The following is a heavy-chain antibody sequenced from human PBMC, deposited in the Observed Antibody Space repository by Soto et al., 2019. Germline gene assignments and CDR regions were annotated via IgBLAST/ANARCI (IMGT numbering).Heavy chain of an antibody. Sequence: SVKVSFKASGGTFMSYAISWVRQAPGQGLEWMGGIIPIFGTANYAQKFQGRVTITADESTSTAYMELSSLRSEDTAVYYCARWGYCSSTSCSGFDYWGQGTLVTVSS. CDR1: GGTFMSYA. CDR3: ARWGYCSSTSCSGFDY. D-gene: IGHD2-2*01. J-gene: IGHJ4*02. V-gene: IGHV1-69*13. CDR2: IIPIFGTA.